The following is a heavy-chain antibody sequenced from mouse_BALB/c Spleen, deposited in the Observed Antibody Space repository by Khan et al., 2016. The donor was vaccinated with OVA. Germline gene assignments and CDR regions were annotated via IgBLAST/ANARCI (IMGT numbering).Heavy chain of an antibody. D-gene: IGHD2-2*01. J-gene: IGHJ3*01. CDR1: GYSFTTYY. CDR3: TRHGYVAWFTY. Sequence: VQLQQSGPELMKPGASVKISCKASGYSFTTYYIHWVIQSHGKSLEWIGFIDPFSGGTTYNQKFKGKATLTADKSSSTAYIHLRNLTSEDSAVYYCTRHGYVAWFTYGGQGTLVTVSA. V-gene: IGHV1S135*01. CDR2: IDPFSGGT.